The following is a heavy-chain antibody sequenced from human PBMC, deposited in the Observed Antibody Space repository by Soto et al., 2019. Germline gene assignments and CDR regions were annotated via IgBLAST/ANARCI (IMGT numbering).Heavy chain of an antibody. Sequence: PSETLSLTCVVSGGSISSGGYFWSWIRQPPGKGLEWLGYIYHSGSTYYNPSLKSRVFISVDTPKNQFSLELSSVTAADTAVYYCAAGPEYGGNWGRYWGQGTLVTVSS. J-gene: IGHJ4*02. V-gene: IGHV4-30-2*01. CDR2: IYHSGST. CDR1: GGSISSGGYF. CDR3: AAGPEYGGNWGRY. D-gene: IGHD3-16*01.